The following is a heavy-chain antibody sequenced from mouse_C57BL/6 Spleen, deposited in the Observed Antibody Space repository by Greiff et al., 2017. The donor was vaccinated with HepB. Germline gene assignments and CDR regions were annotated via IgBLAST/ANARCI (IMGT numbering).Heavy chain of an antibody. D-gene: IGHD2-13*01. J-gene: IGHJ3*01. CDR3: ARPRDSWFAY. V-gene: IGHV5-17*01. CDR2: ISSGSSTI. Sequence: EVQLKQSGGGLVKPGGSLKLSCAASGFTFSDYGMHWVRQAPEKGLEWVAYISSGSSTIYYADTVKGRFTISRDNAKNTLFLQMTSLRSEDTAMYYCARPRDSWFAYWGQGTLVTVSA. CDR1: GFTFSDYG.